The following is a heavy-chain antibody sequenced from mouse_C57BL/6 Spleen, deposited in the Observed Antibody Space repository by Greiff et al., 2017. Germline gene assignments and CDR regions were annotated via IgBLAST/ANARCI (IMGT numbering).Heavy chain of an antibody. V-gene: IGHV5-4*01. CDR2: ISDGGSYT. CDR3: ARDRGNYSNPFAY. Sequence: EVNVVESGGGLVKPGGSLKLSCAASGFTFSSYAMSWVRQTPEKRLEWVATISDGGSYTYYPDNVKGRFTIARDNAKNNLYLQMSHLKSEDTAMYYCARDRGNYSNPFAYGGQGTLVTVSA. CDR1: GFTFSSYA. D-gene: IGHD2-5*01. J-gene: IGHJ3*01.